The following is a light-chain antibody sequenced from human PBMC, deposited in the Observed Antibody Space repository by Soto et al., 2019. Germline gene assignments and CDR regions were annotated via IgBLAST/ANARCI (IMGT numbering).Light chain of an antibody. CDR3: QQYGSSPWT. CDR1: QSVTSSY. CDR2: DAS. Sequence: ENVLTQSPGTLSLSPGERATLSCRASQSVTSSYVAWYQQKPGQAPRLLMYDASSRAAGIPDRFSGSGSGTDFTLIISRLEPDDFAVYYCQQYGSSPWTFGQGTKVDIK. V-gene: IGKV3-20*01. J-gene: IGKJ1*01.